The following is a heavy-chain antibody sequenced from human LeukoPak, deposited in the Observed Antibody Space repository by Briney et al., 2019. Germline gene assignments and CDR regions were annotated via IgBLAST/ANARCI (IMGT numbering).Heavy chain of an antibody. CDR3: ARDSQARYFEGGAFYI. Sequence: GRSLRLSCAASGFTFSSYAMRWVRQAPGKGLEWVAVISYDGSNKYYPDSVKGRFTISRDNSKNTLYLQMNSLRAEDTAVYYCARDSQARYFEGGAFYIWGQGTMVTVSS. J-gene: IGHJ3*02. CDR2: ISYDGSNK. V-gene: IGHV3-30*04. D-gene: IGHD3-9*01. CDR1: GFTFSSYA.